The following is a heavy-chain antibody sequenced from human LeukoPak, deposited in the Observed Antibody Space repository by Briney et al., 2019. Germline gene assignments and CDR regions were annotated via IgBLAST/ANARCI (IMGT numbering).Heavy chain of an antibody. V-gene: IGHV4-4*07. Sequence: PSETLSLTCTVSGGSISTSYWNWVRQPAGKGLEWIGRIYISGSPKYNPSLKSRATMSVDTSKNLFSLRLTSVTAADTAVHYCAKATAGVEATTGFDSWGHGALVTVAS. D-gene: IGHD1-1*01. CDR2: IYISGSP. CDR3: AKATAGVEATTGFDS. J-gene: IGHJ5*01. CDR1: GGSISTSY.